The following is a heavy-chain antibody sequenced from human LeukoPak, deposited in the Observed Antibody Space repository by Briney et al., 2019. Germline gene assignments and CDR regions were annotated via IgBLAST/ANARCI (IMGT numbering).Heavy chain of an antibody. CDR1: GFTFDDYA. D-gene: IGHD3-22*01. J-gene: IGHJ3*02. V-gene: IGHV3-9*03. Sequence: PGGSLRLSCAASGFTFDDYAMHWVRQAPGKGLEWVSGISWNSGSIGYADSVKGRFTISRDNAKNSLYLQMNSLRAEDMALYYCAKDQYSSGSVGDAFDIWGQGTMVTVSS. CDR2: ISWNSGSI. CDR3: AKDQYSSGSVGDAFDI.